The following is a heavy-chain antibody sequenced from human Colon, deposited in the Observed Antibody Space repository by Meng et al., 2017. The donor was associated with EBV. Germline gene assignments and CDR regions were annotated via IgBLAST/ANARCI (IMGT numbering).Heavy chain of an antibody. CDR2: IYHSGST. V-gene: IGHV4-39*01. D-gene: IGHD3-10*01. CDR1: GGPISRYGYY. CDR3: ARRRGGSGRDC. J-gene: IGHJ4*02. Sequence: QRPPRESALRVVNASETLPPTCLFCGGPISRYGYYWGWARHPRGEGLEWVGAIYHSGSTSYNPSLQSRVTMFVDTSKNQFSLMLTSVTATDTAVYYCARRRGGSGRDCWGQGTLVTVSS.